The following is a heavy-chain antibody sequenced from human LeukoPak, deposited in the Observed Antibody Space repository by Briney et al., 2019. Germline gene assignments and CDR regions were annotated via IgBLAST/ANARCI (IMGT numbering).Heavy chain of an antibody. D-gene: IGHD1-20*01. Sequence: SETLSLTCTVSGGSISSSTHYWGWIRQSPGKGLEWIGSIYYSGTTSYNPSLKSRVTISVDTSKNQFSLKLNSVTAADTAVYYCARHVARQILLGISGYWGQGTLVTVSS. CDR1: GGSISSSTHY. CDR2: IYYSGTT. J-gene: IGHJ4*02. V-gene: IGHV4-39*01. CDR3: ARHVARQILLGISGY.